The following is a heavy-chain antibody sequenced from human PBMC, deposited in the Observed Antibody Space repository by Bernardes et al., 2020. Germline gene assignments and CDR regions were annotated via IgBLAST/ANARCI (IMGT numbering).Heavy chain of an antibody. CDR3: ARLLYSGSYHAAD. CDR1: GFTFSSFW. J-gene: IGHJ4*02. V-gene: IGHV3-74*01. D-gene: IGHD1-26*01. Sequence: RGSLSLSCAASGFTFSSFWMDWVRHLPEKLLVWVSSILSDGGSTVYADSVKGRSTVSRDKSKNTLYLQMNSLRVEDTAVYYCARLLYSGSYHAADWGQGTLVTVSS. CDR2: ILSDGGST.